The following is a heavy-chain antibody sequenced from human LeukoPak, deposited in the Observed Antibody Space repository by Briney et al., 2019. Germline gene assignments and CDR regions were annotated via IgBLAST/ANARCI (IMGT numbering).Heavy chain of an antibody. V-gene: IGHV3-21*01. CDR2: ISSSSSYI. CDR1: GFTFSSYS. CDR3: AKGEYCGGDCYSTGLFDP. Sequence: GGSLRLSCAASGFTFSSYSMNWVRQAPGKGLEWVSSISSSSSYIYYADSVKGRFTISRDNAKNSLYLQMNSLRAEDTAVYYCAKGEYCGGDCYSTGLFDPWGQGTLVTVSS. J-gene: IGHJ5*02. D-gene: IGHD2-21*02.